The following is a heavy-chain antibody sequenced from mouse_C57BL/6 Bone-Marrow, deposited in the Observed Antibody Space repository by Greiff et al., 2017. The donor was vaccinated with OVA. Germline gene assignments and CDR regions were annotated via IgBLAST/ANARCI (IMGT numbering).Heavy chain of an antibody. J-gene: IGHJ1*03. CDR2: ILPGSGST. CDR3: AKKGIFITTVVAHCYFDD. Sequence: QVQLQQSGAELMKPGASVKLSCKATGYTFTGYWIEWVKQRPGHGLEWIGEILPGSGSTNYNEKFKGKATFTAATSSNTAYMQLSSLTTEDSAIYYCAKKGIFITTVVAHCYFDDWGTGTTVTVSS. D-gene: IGHD1-1*01. V-gene: IGHV1-9*01. CDR1: GYTFTGYW.